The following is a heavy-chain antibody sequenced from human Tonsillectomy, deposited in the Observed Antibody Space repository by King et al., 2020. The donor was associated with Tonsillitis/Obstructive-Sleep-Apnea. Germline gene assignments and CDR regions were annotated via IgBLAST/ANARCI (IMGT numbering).Heavy chain of an antibody. V-gene: IGHV3-11*01. J-gene: IGHJ4*02. Sequence: VQLVESGGGLVKPGGSLRLSCAASGFTFSDYYMSWIRQAPGKGLEWDSYISSSGNTIYYADSVKGRFTISRDNAKNSLYLHMNSLRAEDTAVYHCAREDGYSYGLADYWGQGTLVTVSS. CDR1: GFTFSDYY. CDR3: AREDGYSYGLADY. D-gene: IGHD5-18*01. CDR2: ISSSGNTI.